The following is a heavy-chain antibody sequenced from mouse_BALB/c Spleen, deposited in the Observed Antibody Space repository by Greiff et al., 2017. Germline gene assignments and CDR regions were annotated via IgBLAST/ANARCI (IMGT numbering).Heavy chain of an antibody. CDR1: GYSITSGYY. V-gene: IGHV3-6*02. Sequence: EVKVEESGPGLVKPSQSLSLTCSVTGYSITSGYYWNWIRQFPGNKLEWMGYISYDGSNNYNPSLKNRISITRDTSKNQFFLKLNSVTTEDTATYYCARDYYGYDRAMDYWGQGTSVTVSS. J-gene: IGHJ4*01. D-gene: IGHD2-2*01. CDR2: ISYDGSN. CDR3: ARDYYGYDRAMDY.